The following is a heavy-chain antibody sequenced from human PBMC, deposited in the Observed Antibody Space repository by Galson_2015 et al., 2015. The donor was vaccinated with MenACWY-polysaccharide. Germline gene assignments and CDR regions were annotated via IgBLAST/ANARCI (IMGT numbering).Heavy chain of an antibody. Sequence: SVKVSCKASGYTFSGYHIHWVRQAPGQGLEWMGWIHPNSGGSTFAQKFQGRVTMTRDTSVSTVYMELNSLGSDDTAVYHCGRGHHRTRSGSPWGQASLLAVSS. V-gene: IGHV1-2*02. D-gene: IGHD3-3*01. CDR2: IHPNSGGS. J-gene: IGHJ5*02. CDR1: GYTFSGYH. CDR3: GRGHHRTRSGSP.